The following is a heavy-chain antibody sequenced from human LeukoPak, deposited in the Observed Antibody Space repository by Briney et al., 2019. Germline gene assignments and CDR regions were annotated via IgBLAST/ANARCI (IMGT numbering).Heavy chain of an antibody. Sequence: GGSLRLSCAASGFTFSSYAMHWVRQAPGKGLEFVSAISSNGGSTYYANSVKGRFTISRDNAKNSLYLQMNSLRAEDTAVYYCARDPYSGAYYEGYYYYYMDVWGKGTTVTVSS. CDR3: ARDPYSGAYYEGYYYYYMDV. CDR2: ISSNGGST. D-gene: IGHD1-26*01. J-gene: IGHJ6*03. CDR1: GFTFSSYA. V-gene: IGHV3-64*01.